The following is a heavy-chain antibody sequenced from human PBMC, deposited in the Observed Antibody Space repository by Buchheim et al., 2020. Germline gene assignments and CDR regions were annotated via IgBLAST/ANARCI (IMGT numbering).Heavy chain of an antibody. Sequence: QVHLQQWGAGLLKPSETLSLTCAVYGGSFSGGSFSDYYWSWIRQPPGKGLEWIGEINHSGSSRYNPSLKSRVTISVDTSKNQFSLKLSSVTAADTAVYYCARVFGWTSFGYYYYYGMDVWGQGTT. D-gene: IGHD3-10*01. V-gene: IGHV4-34*01. CDR2: INHSGSS. CDR1: GGSFSGGSFSDYY. CDR3: ARVFGWTSFGYYYYYGMDV. J-gene: IGHJ6*02.